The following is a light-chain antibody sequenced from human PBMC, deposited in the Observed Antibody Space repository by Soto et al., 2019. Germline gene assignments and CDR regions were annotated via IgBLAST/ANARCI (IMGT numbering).Light chain of an antibody. V-gene: IGKV3-15*01. CDR1: QSVSSN. CDR3: QQYTNWRT. J-gene: IGKJ1*01. Sequence: EIVITQSPATLSVSPGERATLSCRASQSVSSNLAWYQQKLGQAPRLLIYDASTRATGIPARFSGSGSGTEFTLTISSLQSEDFAVYYCQQYTNWRTFGQGTKVDIK. CDR2: DAS.